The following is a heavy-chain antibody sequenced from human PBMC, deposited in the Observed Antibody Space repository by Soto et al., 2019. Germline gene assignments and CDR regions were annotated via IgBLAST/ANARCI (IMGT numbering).Heavy chain of an antibody. CDR1: GYTFTSYG. Sequence: ASLKVSCKASGYTFTSYGIHWVRHAPGQRLEWTGWIDPGNGTTTYSAKFQGRVTIPRDTSASTAYLELSSLRSEDTAVYYCASYTNHSIAYYHHYYYGMDVWGQGTKVT. CDR3: ASYTNHSIAYYHHYYYGMDV. D-gene: IGHD3-22*01. J-gene: IGHJ6*02. V-gene: IGHV1-3*01. CDR2: IDPGNGTT.